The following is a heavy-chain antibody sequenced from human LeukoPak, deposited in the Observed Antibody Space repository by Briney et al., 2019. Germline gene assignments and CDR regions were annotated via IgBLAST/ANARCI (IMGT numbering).Heavy chain of an antibody. Sequence: SVKVSCKASGGTFSSYAISWVRQAPGQGLEWMGGIIPIFGTANYAQKFQGRVTITTDESTSTAYMELSSLRSEDTAVYYCAGADMVATITHIQGYYYMDVWGKGTTVTVSS. D-gene: IGHD5-12*01. V-gene: IGHV1-69*05. J-gene: IGHJ6*03. CDR1: GGTFSSYA. CDR2: IIPIFGTA. CDR3: AGADMVATITHIQGYYYMDV.